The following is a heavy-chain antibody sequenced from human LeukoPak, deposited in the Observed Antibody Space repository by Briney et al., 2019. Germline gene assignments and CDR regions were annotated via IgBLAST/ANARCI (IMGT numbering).Heavy chain of an antibody. Sequence: PGGSLRLSCAASGFTFSSYAMSWVRQAPGKGLEWVSAISGSGGSTYYADSVKGRFTISRDNSKNTLYLQMNSLRAEDTAVYYCAKDKYSSSWYDPPFDYWGQGTLVTVSS. J-gene: IGHJ4*02. CDR3: AKDKYSSSWYDPPFDY. CDR2: ISGSGGST. D-gene: IGHD6-13*01. V-gene: IGHV3-23*01. CDR1: GFTFSSYA.